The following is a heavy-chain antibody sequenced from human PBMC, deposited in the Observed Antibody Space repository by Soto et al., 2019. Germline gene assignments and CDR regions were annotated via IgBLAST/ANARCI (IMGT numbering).Heavy chain of an antibody. Sequence: ETLSLTCPVSGVSISSYYWSWIRQPPGKGLEWIGYIYYSGSTNYNPSLKSRVTISVDTSKNQFSLKLSSVTAADTAVYYCERGYSSGWSYNWFDPWGQGTLVTVYS. V-gene: IGHV4-59*01. CDR3: ERGYSSGWSYNWFDP. D-gene: IGHD6-19*01. CDR2: IYYSGST. CDR1: GVSISSYY. J-gene: IGHJ5*02.